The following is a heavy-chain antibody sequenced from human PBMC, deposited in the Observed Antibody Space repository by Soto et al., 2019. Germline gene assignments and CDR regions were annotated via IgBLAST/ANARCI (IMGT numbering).Heavy chain of an antibody. Sequence: QVQLVESGGGVVQPGRSLRLSCAASGFTFSSYAMHWVRQAPGKGLEWVAVISYDGSNKYYADSVKGRFTISRDNSKNPLYLQINSLGAEDTAVYYCASPLAARFDSWAQGTLVTVSS. CDR2: ISYDGSNK. D-gene: IGHD6-6*01. CDR3: ASPLAARFDS. V-gene: IGHV3-30-3*01. CDR1: GFTFSSYA. J-gene: IGHJ4*02.